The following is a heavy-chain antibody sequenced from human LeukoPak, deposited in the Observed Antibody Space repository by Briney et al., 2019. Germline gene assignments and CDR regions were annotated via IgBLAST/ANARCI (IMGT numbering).Heavy chain of an antibody. Sequence: GGSLRLSCAASGFTLTGYTMTWVRPAPGKGVDWISSISTSSTRYYADSVKGRFTVSRDNAKNSLSLQMNSLRDEDTAVYYCAGGLLRYSDYWGRGTLVTVSS. D-gene: IGHD3-9*01. J-gene: IGHJ4*02. CDR3: AGGLLRYSDY. CDR2: ISTSSTR. CDR1: GFTLTGYT. V-gene: IGHV3-48*02.